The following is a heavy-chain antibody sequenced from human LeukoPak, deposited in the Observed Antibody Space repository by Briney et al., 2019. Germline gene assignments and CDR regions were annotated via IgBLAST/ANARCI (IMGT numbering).Heavy chain of an antibody. Sequence: GGSLRLSCAASGFTFSNHWMHWVRHAPGKGLVWLSRINNDGSNIVYADSVKGRFTASRDNAKNTLDLQMDSLRAEDTAVYYCVRGVIGPEQWGQGTVVTISS. CDR3: VRGVIGPEQ. CDR1: GFTFSNHW. J-gene: IGHJ4*02. V-gene: IGHV3-74*03. CDR2: INNDGSNI.